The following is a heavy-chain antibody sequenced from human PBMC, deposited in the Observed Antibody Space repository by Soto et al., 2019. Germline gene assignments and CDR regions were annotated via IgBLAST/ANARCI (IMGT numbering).Heavy chain of an antibody. CDR2: TSSDGNNK. J-gene: IGHJ4*02. CDR3: ATYSSSWTTFDY. Sequence: QVQLVESGGGVVQPRRSLRLSCAASGFTFSGHAMHWVRQAPGKGLEWVAVTSSDGNNKYYADSVKGRFSISRDNSKNTVYLQMDSLKAEDTAVYYCATYSSSWTTFDYWGQGTLVSVSS. V-gene: IGHV3-30-3*01. D-gene: IGHD6-13*01. CDR1: GFTFSGHA.